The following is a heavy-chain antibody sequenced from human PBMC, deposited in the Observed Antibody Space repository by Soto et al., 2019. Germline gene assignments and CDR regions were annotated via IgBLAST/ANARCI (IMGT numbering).Heavy chain of an antibody. D-gene: IGHD2-2*01. CDR3: TREVGVPATSGMDV. V-gene: IGHV1-69*12. CDR2: IIPIFGTA. Sequence: QVQLVQSGAEVKKPGSSVKVSCKASGCTFSSYAISRVRQAPGQGLEWMGGIIPIFGTANYAQKFQGRVTITADESTSTAYMELSSLRSEDTAVYYCTREVGVPATSGMDVRGQGTTVTVSS. J-gene: IGHJ6*02. CDR1: GCTFSSYA.